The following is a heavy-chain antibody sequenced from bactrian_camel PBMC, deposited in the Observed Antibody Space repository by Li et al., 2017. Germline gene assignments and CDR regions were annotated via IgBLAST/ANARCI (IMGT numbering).Heavy chain of an antibody. Sequence: QLVESGGGSVEAGGSLTLSCTASGFIVDDRSMGWYRRTAGNKCDLVSSISRDGDTFYQDSVKGRFTISRDNAQNRVTLLMKNLKPEDTAVYYCANDIPRPLICYVGQGTQVTVS. V-gene: IGHV3S63*01. CDR1: GFIVDDRS. D-gene: IGHD1*01. CDR2: ISRDGDT. J-gene: IGHJ4*01.